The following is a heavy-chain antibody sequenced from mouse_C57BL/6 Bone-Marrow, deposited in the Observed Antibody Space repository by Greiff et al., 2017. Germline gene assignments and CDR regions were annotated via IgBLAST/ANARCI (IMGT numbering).Heavy chain of an antibody. CDR1: GYTFTDYY. CDR3: ARDSNYGYFDV. CDR2: INPNNGGT. J-gene: IGHJ1*03. Sequence: EVKLQQSGPELVKPGASVKISCKASGYTFTDYYMNWVKQSPGKSLEWIGDINPNNGGTSYNQKFKGKATLTVDKSSSTAYMELRSLTSEDSAVYYCARDSNYGYFDVWGTGTTVTVSS. D-gene: IGHD2-5*01. V-gene: IGHV1-26*01.